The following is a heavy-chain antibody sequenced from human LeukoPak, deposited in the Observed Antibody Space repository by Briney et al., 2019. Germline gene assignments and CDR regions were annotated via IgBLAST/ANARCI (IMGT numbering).Heavy chain of an antibody. Sequence: PGGSLRLSCAASGFTSTNYAMNWVRQAPGKGLEWGSVLIGSSGSTDYADSVKGRFTISRDNSKNTVFLQMNSLRAEDTAIYYCAKGAYDYIEIGYFDSWGQGTLVTVSS. CDR1: GFTSTNYA. D-gene: IGHD5-12*01. J-gene: IGHJ4*02. CDR3: AKGAYDYIEIGYFDS. CDR2: LIGSSGST. V-gene: IGHV3-23*01.